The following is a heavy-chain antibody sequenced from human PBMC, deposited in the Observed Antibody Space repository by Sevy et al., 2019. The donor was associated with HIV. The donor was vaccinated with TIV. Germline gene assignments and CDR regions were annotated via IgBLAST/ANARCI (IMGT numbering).Heavy chain of an antibody. CDR2: INNDGSST. Sequence: GESLKISCAASGFNLNTYWMYWVRQAPGKGLVWISRINNDGSSTIYADSVKGRFTISKDSAKNTLYLQMNSLRADDTAVYYCARDRGQPDAFNIWGQGTMVTVSS. J-gene: IGHJ3*02. CDR3: ARDRGQPDAFNI. D-gene: IGHD2-15*01. CDR1: GFNLNTYW. V-gene: IGHV3-74*01.